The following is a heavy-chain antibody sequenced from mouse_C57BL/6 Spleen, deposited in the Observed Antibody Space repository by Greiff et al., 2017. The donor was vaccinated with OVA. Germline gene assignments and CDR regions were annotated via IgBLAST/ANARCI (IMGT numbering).Heavy chain of an antibody. D-gene: IGHD1-1*01. CDR2: ISNGGGST. J-gene: IGHJ2*01. CDR3: ARRGTTVEGYYFDY. Sequence: EVKLMESGGGLVQPGGSLKLSCAASGFTFSDYYMYWVRQTPEKRLEWVAYISNGGGSTYYPDTVKGRFTLSRYNAKNTLYLQMSRLKSEDTAMYYCARRGTTVEGYYFDYWGQGTTLTVSS. CDR1: GFTFSDYY. V-gene: IGHV5-12*01.